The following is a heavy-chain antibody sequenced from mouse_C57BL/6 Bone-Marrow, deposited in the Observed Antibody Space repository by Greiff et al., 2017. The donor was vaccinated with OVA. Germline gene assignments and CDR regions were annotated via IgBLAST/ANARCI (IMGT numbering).Heavy chain of an antibody. Sequence: QVQLQQSGAELVKPGASVKMSCKASGYTFTSYWITWVKQRPGQGLEWIGDIYPGSGSTNYNEKFKSKATLTVDTSSSTAYMQLSSLTSEDSAVYYCARYYYGSRYYYAMDYWGQGTSVTVSS. J-gene: IGHJ4*01. CDR2: IYPGSGST. CDR1: GYTFTSYW. V-gene: IGHV1-55*01. D-gene: IGHD1-1*01. CDR3: ARYYYGSRYYYAMDY.